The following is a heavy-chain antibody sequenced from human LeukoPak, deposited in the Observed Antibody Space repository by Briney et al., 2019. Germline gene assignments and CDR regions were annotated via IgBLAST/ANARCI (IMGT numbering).Heavy chain of an antibody. V-gene: IGHV4-39*01. CDR1: GGSISGSSYY. J-gene: IGHJ5*02. CDR2: IYYRGST. D-gene: IGHD2-15*01. Sequence: PSETLSLTCTVSGGSISGSSYYWGWIRQPPGKGLEWIGSIYYRGSTYYSPTLKSRVTVSVDTSKNQFSLKLSPVTAADTAVYYCALIRGYCRTWGQGTLVTASS. CDR3: ALIRGYCRT.